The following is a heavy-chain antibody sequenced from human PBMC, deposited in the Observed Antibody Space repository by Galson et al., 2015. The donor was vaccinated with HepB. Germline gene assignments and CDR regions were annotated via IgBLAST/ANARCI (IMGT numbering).Heavy chain of an antibody. J-gene: IGHJ6*02. Sequence: SLRLSCAGSAFIFGDYAMSWVRQAPGKGLEWVGFIRSKAYGGTIEYAASVKGRFTISRDDSKNVAYLQMNSLKTEDTAVYYCTRDGVFIAVAAYYYGMDVWGQGTTVTVSS. CDR3: TRDGVFIAVAAYYYGMDV. V-gene: IGHV3-49*04. CDR1: AFIFGDYA. CDR2: IRSKAYGGTI. D-gene: IGHD6-19*01.